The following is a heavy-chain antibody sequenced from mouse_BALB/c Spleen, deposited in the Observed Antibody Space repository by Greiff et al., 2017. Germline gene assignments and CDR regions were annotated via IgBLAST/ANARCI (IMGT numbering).Heavy chain of an antibody. CDR1: GFSLTSYG. Sequence: QVQLQESGPGLVAPSQSLSITCTVSGFSLTSYGVHWVRQPPGKGLEWLGVIWAGGSTNYNSALMSRLSISKDNSKSQVFLKMNSLQTDDTAMYYCARGGRNGNYVRLYAMDYWGQGTSVTVSS. D-gene: IGHD2-1*01. J-gene: IGHJ4*01. V-gene: IGHV2-9*02. CDR2: IWAGGST. CDR3: ARGGRNGNYVRLYAMDY.